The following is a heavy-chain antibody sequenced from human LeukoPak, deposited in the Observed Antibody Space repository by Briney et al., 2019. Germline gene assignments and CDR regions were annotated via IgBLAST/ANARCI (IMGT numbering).Heavy chain of an antibody. V-gene: IGHV3-48*04. CDR2: ISSSGSTI. CDR3: AELGITMIGGV. CDR1: GFIFSSYN. Sequence: GGSLRLSCAASGFIFSSYNMNWVRQAPGKGLEWVSYISSSGSTIYYADSVKGRFTISRDNAKNSLYLQMNSLRAEDTAVYYCAELGITMIGGVWGKGTTVTISS. D-gene: IGHD3-10*02. J-gene: IGHJ6*04.